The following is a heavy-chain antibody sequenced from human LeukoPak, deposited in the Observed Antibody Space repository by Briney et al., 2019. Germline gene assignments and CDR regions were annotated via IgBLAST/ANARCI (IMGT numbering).Heavy chain of an antibody. D-gene: IGHD3-22*01. Sequence: HPGRSLRLSCAASGFTFSSYGMHWVRQAPGKGLEWVAVILYDGSNKYYADSVKGRFTISRDNSKNTLYLQMNSLRAEDTAVYYCARDDLAGADYYDSSGPDYWGQGTLVTVSS. CDR2: ILYDGSNK. CDR1: GFTFSSYG. CDR3: ARDDLAGADYYDSSGPDY. V-gene: IGHV3-33*01. J-gene: IGHJ4*02.